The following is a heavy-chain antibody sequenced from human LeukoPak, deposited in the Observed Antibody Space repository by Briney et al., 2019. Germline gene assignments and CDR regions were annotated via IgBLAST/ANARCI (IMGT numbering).Heavy chain of an antibody. V-gene: IGHV1-69*04. CDR2: IIPILGIA. Sequence: ASVKVSCKASGGTFSSYAISWVRQAPGQGLEWMGRIIPILGIANYAQKFQGRVTITADKSTSTAYMELSSLRSGDTAVYYCARVSAAGVDAFDIWGQGTMVTVSS. CDR1: GGTFSSYA. CDR3: ARVSAAGVDAFDI. D-gene: IGHD6-13*01. J-gene: IGHJ3*02.